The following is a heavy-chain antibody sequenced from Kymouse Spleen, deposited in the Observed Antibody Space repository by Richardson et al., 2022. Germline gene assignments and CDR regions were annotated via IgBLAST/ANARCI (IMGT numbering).Heavy chain of an antibody. D-gene: IGHD1-1*01,IGHD7-27*02. Sequence: QVQLQESGPGLVKPSETLSLTCTVSGGSISSYYWSWIRQPPGKGLEWIGYIYYSGSTNYNPSLKSRVTISVDTSKNQFSLKLSSVTAADTAVYYCARDSQLGNFDYWGQGTLVTVSS. CDR2: IYYSGST. CDR1: GGSISSYY. J-gene: IGHJ4*02. CDR3: ARDSQLGNFDY. V-gene: IGHV4-59*01.